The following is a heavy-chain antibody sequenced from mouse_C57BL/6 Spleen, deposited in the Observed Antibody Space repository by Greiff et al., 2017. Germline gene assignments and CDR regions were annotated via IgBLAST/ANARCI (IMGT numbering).Heavy chain of an antibody. V-gene: IGHV1-72*01. CDR1: GYTFTSYW. D-gene: IGHD1-1*01. J-gene: IGHJ2*01. Sequence: QVQLKQPGAELVQPGASVKLSCKASGYTFTSYWMHWVKQRPGRGLEWIGSIDPNSGGTKYNEKFKSKATLTVDKPSSTAYMQLSSLTAEDSAVYYCASTVVATMDFDYWGQGTTLTVSS. CDR2: IDPNSGGT. CDR3: ASTVVATMDFDY.